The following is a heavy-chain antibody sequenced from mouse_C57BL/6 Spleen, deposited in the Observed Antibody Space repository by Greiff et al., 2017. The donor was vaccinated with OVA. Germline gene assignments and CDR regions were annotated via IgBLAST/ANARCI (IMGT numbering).Heavy chain of an antibody. CDR2: IHPNSGST. Sequence: QVQLQQSGAELVKPGASVKLSCKASGYTFTEYTIHWVKQRSGQGLEWIGMIHPNSGSTNYNEKFKSKATLTVDKSSSTAYMQLSSLTSEDSAVYYCARSYYGSRYYAMDYWGQGTSVTVSS. V-gene: IGHV1-64*01. CDR3: ARSYYGSRYYAMDY. J-gene: IGHJ4*01. CDR1: GYTFTEYT. D-gene: IGHD1-1*01.